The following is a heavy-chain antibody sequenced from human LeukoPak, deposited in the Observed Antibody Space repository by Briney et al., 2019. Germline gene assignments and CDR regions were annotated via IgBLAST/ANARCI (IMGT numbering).Heavy chain of an antibody. CDR1: GFSFITYG. V-gene: IGHV3-30*02. J-gene: IGHJ4*02. CDR3: AKDRSMTTVTPFGN. D-gene: IGHD4-17*01. CDR2: IRYDGSNR. Sequence: GGSLRLSCAASGFSFITYGIHWVRQAPGKGLEWVAFIRYDGSNRFYADSVRGRFTISRDNSKNTVYLQMNSLRAEDTAVYYCAKDRSMTTVTPFGNWGQGTLVAVSS.